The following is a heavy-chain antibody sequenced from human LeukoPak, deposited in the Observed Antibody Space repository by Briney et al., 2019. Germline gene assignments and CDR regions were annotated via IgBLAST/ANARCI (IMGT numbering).Heavy chain of an antibody. CDR1: GFTFSSYA. Sequence: GGSLRLSCAASGFTFSSYAMSWVRQAPGKGLEWVSAIRDSGSSTHYADSVKGRFTTSRDNSKNTLFLQMNSLRAEDTAIYYCAKYGPQDSGSSHFDYWGQGTLVTVSS. CDR3: AKYGPQDSGSSHFDY. V-gene: IGHV3-23*01. CDR2: IRDSGSST. D-gene: IGHD1-26*01. J-gene: IGHJ4*02.